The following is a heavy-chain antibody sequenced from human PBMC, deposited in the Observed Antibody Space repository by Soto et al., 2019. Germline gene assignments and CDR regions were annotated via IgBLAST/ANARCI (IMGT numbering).Heavy chain of an antibody. J-gene: IGHJ4*02. CDR2: IYYSGST. CDR3: ARVLVYYDSSGYYYSPANYYFDY. D-gene: IGHD3-22*01. CDR1: GGSISSGDYY. V-gene: IGHV4-30-4*01. Sequence: SETLSLTCTVSGGSISSGDYYWSWIRQPPGKGLEWIGYIYYSGSTYYNPSLKSRVTISVDTSKNQFSLKLSSVTAADTAVYYCARVLVYYDSSGYYYSPANYYFDYWGQGTLVTVSS.